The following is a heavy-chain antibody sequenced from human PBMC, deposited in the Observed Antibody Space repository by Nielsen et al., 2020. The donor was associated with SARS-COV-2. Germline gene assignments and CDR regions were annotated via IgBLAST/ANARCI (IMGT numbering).Heavy chain of an antibody. CDR1: GFTFSSYS. V-gene: IGHV3-30*03. Sequence: GGSLRLSCAASGFTFSSYSMNWVRQAPGKGLEWVAVISYDGSNKYYADSVKGRFTISRDNSKNTLYLQMNSLRAEDTAVYYCARGSSWYYYYYGMDVWGQGTTVTVSS. CDR3: ARGSSWYYYYYGMDV. CDR2: ISYDGSNK. J-gene: IGHJ6*02. D-gene: IGHD6-13*01.